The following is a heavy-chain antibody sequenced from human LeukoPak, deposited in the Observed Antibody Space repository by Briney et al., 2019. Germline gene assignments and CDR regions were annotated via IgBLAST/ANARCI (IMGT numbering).Heavy chain of an antibody. Sequence: GGSLRLSCAASGFTVSTNYMTWVRQAPGKGLDWVSVIYSGDITYYADSVKGRFTISRDNSKNTLYLQMNSLRAEDTAVYYCARIGTPSVDFDYWGQGTLVTVSS. CDR2: IYSGDIT. J-gene: IGHJ4*02. CDR3: ARIGTPSVDFDY. D-gene: IGHD1-1*01. V-gene: IGHV3-53*01. CDR1: GFTVSTNY.